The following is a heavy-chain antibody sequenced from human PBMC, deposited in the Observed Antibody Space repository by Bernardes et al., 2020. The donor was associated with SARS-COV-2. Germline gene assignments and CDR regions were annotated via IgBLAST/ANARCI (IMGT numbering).Heavy chain of an antibody. J-gene: IGHJ4*02. D-gene: IGHD4-4*01. CDR3: ARVDFSNLYYFDY. CDR1: VFTFSSYT. Sequence: GSLRLPYAASVFTFSSYTINWVRPAPGKGLEWISSISTSSSYISYSDSVRGRFTISRDNAKNSVSLQMNSLRAEDTAVYYCARVDFSNLYYFDYWGQGTPVTVSS. CDR2: ISTSSSYI. V-gene: IGHV3-21*06.